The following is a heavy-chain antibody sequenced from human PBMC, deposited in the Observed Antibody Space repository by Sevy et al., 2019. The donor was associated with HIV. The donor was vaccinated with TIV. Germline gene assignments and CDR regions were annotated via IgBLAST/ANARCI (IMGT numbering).Heavy chain of an antibody. V-gene: IGHV1-69*13. CDR2: IIPIFGTA. J-gene: IGHJ4*02. D-gene: IGHD3-10*01. CDR3: ARDVLWFGELRYYFDY. Sequence: ASVKVSCKASGGTFSSYAISWVRQAPGQGLEWMGRIIPIFGTANYAQKFQGRVTITADESTSTAYMELSSLRSEDTAVYYCARDVLWFGELRYYFDYWGQGTLVTVSS. CDR1: GGTFSSYA.